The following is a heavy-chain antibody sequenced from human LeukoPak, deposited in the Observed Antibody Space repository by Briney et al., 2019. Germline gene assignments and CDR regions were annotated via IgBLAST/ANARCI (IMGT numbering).Heavy chain of an antibody. V-gene: IGHV1-18*01. CDR3: ARVVAVAHDY. Sequence: ASVKVSCKASGGTFSSYGISWVRQAPGQGLEGMGWISAYNGNTNYAQKLQGRVTMTTDTSTSTAYMELRSLRSDDTAVYYCARVVAVAHDYWGQGTLVTVSS. CDR2: ISAYNGNT. CDR1: GGTFSSYG. D-gene: IGHD6-19*01. J-gene: IGHJ4*02.